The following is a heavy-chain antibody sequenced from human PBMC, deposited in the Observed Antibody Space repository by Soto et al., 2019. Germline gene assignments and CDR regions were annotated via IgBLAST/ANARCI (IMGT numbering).Heavy chain of an antibody. V-gene: IGHV4-59*01. CDR3: ARANLRSGGPRGDYYYYYMDV. D-gene: IGHD2-15*01. CDR2: IYYSGST. Sequence: SETLSLTCTVSGGSISSYYWSWIRQPPGKGLEWIGYIYYSGSTNYNPSLKSRVTISVDTSKNQFSLKLSSVTAADTAVYYCARANLRSGGPRGDYYYYYMDVWGKGTPVTVSS. CDR1: GGSISSYY. J-gene: IGHJ6*03.